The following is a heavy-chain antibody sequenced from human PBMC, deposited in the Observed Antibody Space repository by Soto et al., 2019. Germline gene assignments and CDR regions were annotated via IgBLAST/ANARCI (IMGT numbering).Heavy chain of an antibody. CDR1: GFTFSSYA. Sequence: PGGSLRLSCAASGFTFSSYAMHWVRQAPGKGLEWVAVISYDGSNKYYADSVKGRFTISRDNSKNTLYLQMNSLRAEDTAVYYCARAAQWQQLVFYFDYWGQGTLVTDSA. CDR3: ARAAQWQQLVFYFDY. J-gene: IGHJ4*02. V-gene: IGHV3-30-3*01. CDR2: ISYDGSNK. D-gene: IGHD6-13*01.